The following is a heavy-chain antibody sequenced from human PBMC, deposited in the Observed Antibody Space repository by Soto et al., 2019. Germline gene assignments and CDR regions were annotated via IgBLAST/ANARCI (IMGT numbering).Heavy chain of an antibody. CDR3: AIERFGGNYYYYYGMDV. Sequence: PSETLSLTCTVSGGSISSGGYYWSWIRQHPGKGLEWIGYIYYSGSTYYNPSLKSRVTISVDTSKNQFSLKLSSVTAADTAVYYCAIERFGGNYYYYYGMDVWGQGTTVTVSS. CDR1: GGSISSGGYY. J-gene: IGHJ6*02. CDR2: IYYSGST. D-gene: IGHD2-15*01. V-gene: IGHV4-31*03.